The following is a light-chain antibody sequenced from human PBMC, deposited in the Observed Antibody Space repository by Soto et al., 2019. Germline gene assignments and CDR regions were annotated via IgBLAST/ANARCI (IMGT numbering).Light chain of an antibody. CDR3: QQYGSSPIT. J-gene: IGKJ3*01. CDR1: QSVSSSY. CDR2: GAS. V-gene: IGKV3-20*01. Sequence: EIVLTQSPGTLSLSPGERATLSCRASQSVSSSYLAWYQQKPGQAPRLLIYGASSRATGIPARFSGSGSGTDFTLNISRLEPEDFAVYYCQQYGSSPITFGPGTKVDIK.